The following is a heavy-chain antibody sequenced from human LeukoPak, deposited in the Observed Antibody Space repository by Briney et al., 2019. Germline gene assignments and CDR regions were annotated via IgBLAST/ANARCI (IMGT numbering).Heavy chain of an antibody. CDR1: GYTLTELS. CDR3: ARSLFRFLEWSYRSYYYYYMDV. V-gene: IGHV1-24*01. D-gene: IGHD3-3*01. Sequence: GPVKVSCKVSGYTLTELSMHWVRQAPGKGLEWMGGFDPEDGETIYAQKFQGRVTITADKSTSTAYMELSSLRSEDTAVYYCARSLFRFLEWSYRSYYYYYMDVWAKGPRSPSP. CDR2: FDPEDGET. J-gene: IGHJ6*03.